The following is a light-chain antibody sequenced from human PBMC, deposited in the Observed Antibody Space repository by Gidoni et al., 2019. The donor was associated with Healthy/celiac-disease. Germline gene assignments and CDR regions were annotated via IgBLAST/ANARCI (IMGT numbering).Light chain of an antibody. CDR2: KAS. CDR1: QSISSW. V-gene: IGKV1-5*03. J-gene: IGKJ5*01. CDR3: QQYNSYLST. Sequence: DIQMTQSPSTLSASVGDRVTITCRASQSISSWLAWYQQKPGKAPKLLIYKASSLESGAPSRFSGSGSGTEFTLTISSLQPDDFATYYCQQYNSYLSTFGQGTRLEIK.